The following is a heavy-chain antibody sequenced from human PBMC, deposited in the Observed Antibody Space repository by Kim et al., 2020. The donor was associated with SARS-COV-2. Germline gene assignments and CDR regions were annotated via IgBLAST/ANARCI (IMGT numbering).Heavy chain of an antibody. CDR1: GFTFSSFS. CDR3: ARDKAYAFDI. J-gene: IGHJ3*02. V-gene: IGHV3-48*02. CDR2: ITIGGDGT. Sequence: GGSLRLSCRASGFTFSSFSFNWIRQAPGKGLEWISYITIGGDGTQYADSVRGRFTISRDNVHNLIYLQMNSLRHEDTAIYYCARDKAYAFDIWGHGTMVT.